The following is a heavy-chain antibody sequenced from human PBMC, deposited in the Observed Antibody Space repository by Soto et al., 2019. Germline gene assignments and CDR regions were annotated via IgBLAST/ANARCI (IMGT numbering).Heavy chain of an antibody. CDR2: IYYSGST. V-gene: IGHV4-59*08. J-gene: IGHJ4*02. Sequence: SETLSLTCTVSGGSISSYYWSWIRQPPGKGLEWIGYIYYSGSTNYNPSLKSRVTISVDTSKNQFSLKLSSVTAADRAVYYCARRTTIPRTGDYYFDYWGQGTLVTVSS. CDR3: ARRTTIPRTGDYYFDY. D-gene: IGHD5-12*01. CDR1: GGSISSYY.